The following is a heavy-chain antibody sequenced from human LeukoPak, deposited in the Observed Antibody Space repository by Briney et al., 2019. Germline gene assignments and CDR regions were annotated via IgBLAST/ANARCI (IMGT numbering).Heavy chain of an antibody. CDR3: AKDRTYSGWDFDY. D-gene: IGHD6-19*01. V-gene: IGHV3-48*02. Sequence: GGPLRLSCAASGFTFSSYSMHWVRQAPGKGLEGGSYISSSSSSIYYADSVKGRFTISRDNGKNSLYLQMNSLRDEDTAVYYCAKDRTYSGWDFDYWGKGTLVTVSS. CDR1: GFTFSSYS. CDR2: ISSSSSSI. J-gene: IGHJ4*02.